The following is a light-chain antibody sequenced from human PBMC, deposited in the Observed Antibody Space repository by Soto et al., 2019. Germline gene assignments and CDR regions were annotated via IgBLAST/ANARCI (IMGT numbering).Light chain of an antibody. J-gene: IGKJ1*01. Sequence: DIQMTQSPSTLSAAIGNRFTITCRASQSINTWLAWYQQDPGKAPKVLIFNASTLESGVPSRFSGSGSGTEFTLTISSLQPDDFATYYCQQYNSYSFGQGTTGDIK. V-gene: IGKV1-5*01. CDR1: QSINTW. CDR3: QQYNSYS. CDR2: NAS.